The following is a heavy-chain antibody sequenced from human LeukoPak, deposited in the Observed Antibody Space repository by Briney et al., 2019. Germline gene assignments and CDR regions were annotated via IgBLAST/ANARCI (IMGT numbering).Heavy chain of an antibody. V-gene: IGHV3-9*01. Sequence: GGSLRLSCAASGFTFDDYAMHWVRQAPGKGLELVSGISWDGGSIAYADSVKGRFTISRDNAKNSLFLQMNSLRTEDTALYYCAKDGGPYGDRFGYFDYWGQGTLITVSS. CDR1: GFTFDDYA. CDR2: ISWDGGSI. D-gene: IGHD4-17*01. J-gene: IGHJ4*02. CDR3: AKDGGPYGDRFGYFDY.